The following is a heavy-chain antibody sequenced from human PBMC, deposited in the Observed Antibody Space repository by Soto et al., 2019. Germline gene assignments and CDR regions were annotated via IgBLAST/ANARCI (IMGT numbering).Heavy chain of an antibody. J-gene: IGHJ3*02. CDR1: GGSISSGGYY. CDR2: IYYSGST. V-gene: IGHV4-31*03. CDR3: ARDRRCMDDFWRGCPNADAFDT. D-gene: IGHD3-3*01. Sequence: QVQLQESGPGLVKPSQTLSLTCTVSGGSISSGGYYWSCIRQHPGKGLEWIGYIYYSGSTYYNPSLKSRVTISVDSSKNQFSLKLSSVTAADTAVYYCARDRRCMDDFWRGCPNADAFDTWGQGTMVTVSS.